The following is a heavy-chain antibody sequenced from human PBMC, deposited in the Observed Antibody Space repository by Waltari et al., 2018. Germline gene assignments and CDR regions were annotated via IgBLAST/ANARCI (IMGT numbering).Heavy chain of an antibody. CDR2: INTNTGNP. V-gene: IGHV7-4-1*02. J-gene: IGHJ4*02. Sequence: QVQLVHSGSELKKPGASVKVSCKASGYTFTSYAMNWVRQAPGQGLEWMGWINTNTGNPTYSQGFTGPIGISLDTSVSTGYLQISSLKAEDTAVYYCGREEGIAAAGTVDYWGQGTLVTVSS. D-gene: IGHD6-13*01. CDR3: GREEGIAAAGTVDY. CDR1: GYTFTSYA.